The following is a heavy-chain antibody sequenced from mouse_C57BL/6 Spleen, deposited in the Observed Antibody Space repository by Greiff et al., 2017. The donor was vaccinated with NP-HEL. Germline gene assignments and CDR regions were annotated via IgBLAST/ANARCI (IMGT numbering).Heavy chain of an antibody. V-gene: IGHV1-47*01. CDR2: FHPYNDDT. J-gene: IGHJ3*01. CDR1: GYTFTTYP. D-gene: IGHD1-1*01. Sequence: VQLQQSGAELVKPGASVKMSCKASGYTFTTYPIEWMKQNHGKSLEWIGNFHPYNDDTKYNEKFKGKATLTVEKSSSTVYLELSRLTSDDSAVYYGARGLYGSSPWFADWGQGTLVTVSA. CDR3: ARGLYGSSPWFAD.